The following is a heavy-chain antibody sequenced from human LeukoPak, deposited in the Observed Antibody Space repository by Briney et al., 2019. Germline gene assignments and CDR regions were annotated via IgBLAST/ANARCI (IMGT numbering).Heavy chain of an antibody. V-gene: IGHV4-59*08. CDR1: GGSMSTYY. J-gene: IGHJ4*02. D-gene: IGHD2-15*01. CDR2: IYYSGST. Sequence: SETLSLTCTVSGGSMSTYYWSWIRQPPGKGLEWIGYIYYSGSTNYNPSLKSRVTISVDTSKNQFSLKLSSVTAADTAVYYCASQHCSGGSCYPDYWGQGTLVTVSS. CDR3: ASQHCSGGSCYPDY.